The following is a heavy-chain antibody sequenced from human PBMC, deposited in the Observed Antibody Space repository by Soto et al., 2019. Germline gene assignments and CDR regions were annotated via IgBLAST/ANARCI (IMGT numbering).Heavy chain of an antibody. D-gene: IGHD2-2*01. CDR1: GFTFNSHY. J-gene: IGHJ4*02. V-gene: IGHV1-18*01. Sequence: ASVNVSCKASGFTFNSHYISWVRQAPGQGLEWMGWVSAYDGDTNYAQKFQGRIAMTTDTSTTTAYMELRSLRSDDTAVYYCARDGTYTSYWYFDYWGQGTQVTVSS. CDR3: ARDGTYTSYWYFDY. CDR2: VSAYDGDT.